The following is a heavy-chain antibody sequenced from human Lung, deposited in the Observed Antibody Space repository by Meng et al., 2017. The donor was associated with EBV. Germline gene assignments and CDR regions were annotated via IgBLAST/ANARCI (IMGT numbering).Heavy chain of an antibody. CDR2: IHSSGST. Sequence: VQLQEAGPGLANPSQTLSLTCTVSGGSISSGGYYWSWIRQHPGKGLEWIGYIHSSGSTYYNPSLRSRLTISVDTSKNQFSLKLSSATAADTAVYYCARASYGSGSPLGESWFDPWGQGTLVTVSS. CDR1: GGSISSGGYY. D-gene: IGHD3-10*01. CDR3: ARASYGSGSPLGESWFDP. V-gene: IGHV4-31*03. J-gene: IGHJ5*02.